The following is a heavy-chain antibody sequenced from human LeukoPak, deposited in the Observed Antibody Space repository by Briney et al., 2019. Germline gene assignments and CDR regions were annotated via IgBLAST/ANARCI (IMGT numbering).Heavy chain of an antibody. CDR2: ISVYNGNT. D-gene: IGHD3-3*01. CDR1: GYIFTNYG. CDR3: ARVRCYDFWSGYCNWFDP. J-gene: IGHJ5*02. V-gene: IGHV1-18*01. Sequence: ASVKVSCKASGYIFTNYGISWVRQAPGQGLEWMGWISVYNGNTNSAQNFQGRVTMTTDTSTSTVYMELRNLRSDDTAVYYCARVRCYDFWSGYCNWFDPCGHGTLVTVSS.